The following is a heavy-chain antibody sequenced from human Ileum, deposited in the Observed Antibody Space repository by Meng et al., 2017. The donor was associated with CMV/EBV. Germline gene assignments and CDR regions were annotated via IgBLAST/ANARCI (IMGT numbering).Heavy chain of an antibody. CDR3: ERDTGYSSGNLY. D-gene: IGHD3-10*01. V-gene: IGHV4-39*02. CDR1: GGSISISPYH. J-gene: IGHJ4*02. CDR2: IYSVGPT. Sequence: PVHGLLEHPVPLPPRCTGFGGSISISPYHWGSIRQPPGMELEWISSIYSVGPTYYNPSLKSGVTIFLDMSMNYLTLKQSSVTDADTDVYYCERDTGYSSGNLYWGQGILVTVSS.